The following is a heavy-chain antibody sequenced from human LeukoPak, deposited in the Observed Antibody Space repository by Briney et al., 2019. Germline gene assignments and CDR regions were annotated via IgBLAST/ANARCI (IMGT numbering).Heavy chain of an antibody. CDR1: GYTFTSYG. CDR3: ARSPDILTGEDFDY. CDR2: ISAYNGNT. J-gene: IGHJ4*02. V-gene: IGHV1-18*01. D-gene: IGHD3-9*01. Sequence: ASVKVSCKASGYTFTSYGISWVRQAPGQGLEWMGWISAYNGNTNYAQKLQGRVTMTTDTSTSTAYMELRSLRSDDTAVFYCARSPDILTGEDFDYWGQGTLVTVSS.